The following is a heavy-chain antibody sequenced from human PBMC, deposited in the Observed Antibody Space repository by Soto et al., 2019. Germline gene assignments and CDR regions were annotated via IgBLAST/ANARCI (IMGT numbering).Heavy chain of an antibody. CDR1: GFTFSSHS. Sequence: NPGGSLRLSCAASGFTFSSHSMIWVRQAPGKGLEWVSSISSSGTYISYGDSVKGRFTISRDNAKNSLYLQMNSLRAEDTAVYYCARGGYCGGDCPTGNWGQGTLVTVSS. V-gene: IGHV3-21*01. CDR3: ARGGYCGGDCPTGN. J-gene: IGHJ4*02. D-gene: IGHD2-21*02. CDR2: ISSSGTYI.